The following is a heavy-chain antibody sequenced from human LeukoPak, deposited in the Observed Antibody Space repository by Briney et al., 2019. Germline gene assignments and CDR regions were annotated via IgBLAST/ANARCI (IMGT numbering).Heavy chain of an antibody. CDR3: ARDAFRRAGMDV. CDR1: GFTFSSYG. Sequence: PGRSLRLSCAASGFTFSSYGMHWVRQAPGKGQDWVAVIWYDGNNKYYADSVKGRFTISRDNSKNTLYLQMNSLRAEDTAMYYCARDAFRRAGMDVWAKGTTVTVSS. CDR2: IWYDGNNK. D-gene: IGHD3-10*01. J-gene: IGHJ6*04. V-gene: IGHV3-33*01.